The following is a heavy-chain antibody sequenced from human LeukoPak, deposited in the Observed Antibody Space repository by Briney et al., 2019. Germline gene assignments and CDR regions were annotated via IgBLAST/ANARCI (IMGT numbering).Heavy chain of an antibody. CDR2: ISSSSSYI. CDR1: GFTFSSYS. D-gene: IGHD1-26*01. V-gene: IGHV3-21*04. CDR3: AREWELLQTRPFDY. Sequence: GGSLRLSCAASGFTFSSYSMNWVRQAPGKGLEWVSSISSSSSYIYYADSVKGRFTISRDNAKNSLYLQMNSLRAEDTAVYYCAREWELLQTRPFDYWGQGTLVTVSS. J-gene: IGHJ4*02.